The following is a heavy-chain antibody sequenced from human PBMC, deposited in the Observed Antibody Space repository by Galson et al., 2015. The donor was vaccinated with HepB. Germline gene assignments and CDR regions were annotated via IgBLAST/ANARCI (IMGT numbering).Heavy chain of an antibody. J-gene: IGHJ4*02. CDR2: IDPSDSYT. CDR1: GYSFTTFW. V-gene: IGHV5-10-1*01. Sequence: QSGAEVKKPGESLRISCKASGYSFTTFWISWVRQMPGKGLEWMGRIDPSDSYTDYSPSFQGHVTISADKSITTAYLQWSSLKASDTAMYYSASRHSYFASGTWCNVSDFWGQGTLVTVSS. D-gene: IGHD3-10*01. CDR3: ASRHSYFASGTWCNVSDF.